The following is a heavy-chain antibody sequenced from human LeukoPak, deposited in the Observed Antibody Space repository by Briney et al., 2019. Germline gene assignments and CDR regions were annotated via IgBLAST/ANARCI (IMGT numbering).Heavy chain of an antibody. CDR2: INHSGTT. D-gene: IGHD6-6*01. J-gene: IGHJ4*02. CDR1: GGSCSGYY. Sequence: PSETLSLTCAVYGGSCSGYYWSWIRQPPGKGLEWIGEINHSGTTNYNPSLESRVTISVVTSNSQFSLKLSSVTAADTAVYYCARTPSIAARPFDYWGQGTLVTVTS. CDR3: ARTPSIAARPFDY. V-gene: IGHV4-34*01.